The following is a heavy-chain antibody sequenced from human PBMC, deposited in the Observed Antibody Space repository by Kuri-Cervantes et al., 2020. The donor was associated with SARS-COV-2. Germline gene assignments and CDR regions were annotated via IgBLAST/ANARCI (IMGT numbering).Heavy chain of an antibody. D-gene: IGHD4-23*01. CDR2: IKQDGSEK. Sequence: GESLKISCAASGFTFSSYWMSWVRQAPGKGLEWVANIKQDGSEKYYVDSVKGRFTISIDNAKNSLYLQMNSLRAEDTAVYYCARSGGGNRTPFQDWGQGTLVTVSS. CDR3: ARSGGGNRTPFQD. V-gene: IGHV3-7*01. J-gene: IGHJ1*01. CDR1: GFTFSSYW.